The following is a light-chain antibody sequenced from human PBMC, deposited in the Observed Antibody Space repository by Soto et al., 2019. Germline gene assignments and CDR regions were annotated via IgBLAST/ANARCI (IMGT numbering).Light chain of an antibody. CDR2: KAS. V-gene: IGKV1-5*03. J-gene: IGKJ1*01. Sequence: DSQMTQSPSTLSASVGDRVTITCRASQTIGDWLAWYQQKPGKAPILLIYKASNLDSGVPSRFGGTGSGTEFTLAISSLQPDDFATYYCQHYNSYSEAFGQGTKVDI. CDR3: QHYNSYSEA. CDR1: QTIGDW.